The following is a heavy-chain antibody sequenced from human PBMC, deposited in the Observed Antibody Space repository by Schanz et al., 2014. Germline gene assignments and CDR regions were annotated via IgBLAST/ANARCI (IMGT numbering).Heavy chain of an antibody. CDR3: AKVQTHTLYGGNSCFDY. Sequence: QLQLVESGGGVVQPGRSLRLSCAASGFTFSNYAMHWVRQAPGKGLEWVAVISYDASEKYYVDSVKGRFTISRGNSNNTLHLQMNSLRPEDTALYYCAKVQTHTLYGGNSCFDYWGQGTLVTVSS. D-gene: IGHD2-21*02. CDR1: GFTFSNYA. J-gene: IGHJ4*02. V-gene: IGHV3-30*04. CDR2: ISYDASEK.